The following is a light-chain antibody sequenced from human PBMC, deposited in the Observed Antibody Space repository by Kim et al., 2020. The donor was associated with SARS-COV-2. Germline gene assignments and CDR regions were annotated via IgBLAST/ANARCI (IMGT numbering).Light chain of an antibody. J-gene: IGKJ1*01. CDR1: QDIGNG. V-gene: IGKV1-17*01. CDR2: AAS. Sequence: SVGDRVTITCRASQDIGNGLAWYQQKPGTAPKRLMYAASNLQSGVPSRFSGSGSETEFTLTISSLQPEDFAIYYCLQYNDFPWTFGQGTKLEI. CDR3: LQYNDFPWT.